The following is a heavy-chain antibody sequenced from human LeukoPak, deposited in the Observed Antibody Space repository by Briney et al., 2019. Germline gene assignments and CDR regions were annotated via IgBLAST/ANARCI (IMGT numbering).Heavy chain of an antibody. CDR1: GFTFSSYS. CDR2: ISSSSSYI. V-gene: IGHV3-21*01. J-gene: IGHJ4*02. D-gene: IGHD1-26*01. CDR3: TTVKGGWGAQELPYY. Sequence: GGSLRLSCAASGFTFSSYSMNWVRQAPGKGLEWVSSISSSSSYIYYADSVKGRFTISRDNAKNSLYLQMNSLRAEDTAVYYCTTVKGGWGAQELPYYWGQGTLVTVSS.